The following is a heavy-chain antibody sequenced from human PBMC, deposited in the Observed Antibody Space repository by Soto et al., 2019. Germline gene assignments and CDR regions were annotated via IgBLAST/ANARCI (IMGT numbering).Heavy chain of an antibody. V-gene: IGHV3-7*01. CDR3: ARISGSGSYYPPDYYYYYMDV. D-gene: IGHD3-10*01. Sequence: VGSLRLSCAASGFTFSSYAMTWVRQAPGKGLEWVSNIKQDGGETDYVDSVKGRFTISRDNAKNTLYLQMNSLRAEDTAVYYCARISGSGSYYPPDYYYYYMDVWGKGTTVPVSS. CDR2: IKQDGGET. J-gene: IGHJ6*03. CDR1: GFTFSSYA.